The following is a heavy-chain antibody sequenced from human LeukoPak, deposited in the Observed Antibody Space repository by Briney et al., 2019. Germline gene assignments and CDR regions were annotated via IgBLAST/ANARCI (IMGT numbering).Heavy chain of an antibody. V-gene: IGHV4-34*01. J-gene: IGHJ4*02. D-gene: IGHD6-13*01. CDR2: INHSGST. CDR1: GGSFSGYY. CDR3: ARHNWIAAALDY. Sequence: SETLSLTCAVYGGSFSGYYWSWIRQPPGKGLEWIGEINHSGSTNYNPSLKSRVTISVDTSKNQFSLKLSSVTAADTAVYYCARHNWIAAALDYWGQGTLVTVSS.